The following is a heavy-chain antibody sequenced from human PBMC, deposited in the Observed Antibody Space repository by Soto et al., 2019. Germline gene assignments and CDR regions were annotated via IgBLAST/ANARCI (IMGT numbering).Heavy chain of an antibody. CDR3: ATQGGSYDILTGSIFDY. D-gene: IGHD3-9*01. CDR1: GGTFSSYT. Sequence: QVQLVQSGAEVKKPGSSVKVSCKASGGTFSSYTISWVRQAPGQGLEWMGRIIPILGIANYAQKFQGRVTITADKSTSTAYMELSSLRSEDTAVYYCATQGGSYDILTGSIFDYWGQGTLVTVSS. V-gene: IGHV1-69*02. CDR2: IIPILGIA. J-gene: IGHJ4*02.